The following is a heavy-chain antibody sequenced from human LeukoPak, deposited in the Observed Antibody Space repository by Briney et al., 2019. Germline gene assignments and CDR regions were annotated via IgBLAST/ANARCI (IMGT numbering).Heavy chain of an antibody. V-gene: IGHV3-21*01. CDR3: AKDEYDFWSGYSAGGAFDI. J-gene: IGHJ3*02. CDR1: GFTFSSYS. Sequence: GGSLRLSCAASGFTFSSYSMNWVRQAPGKGLEWVSSISSSSSYIYYADSVKGRFTISRDNAKNSLYLQMNSLRAEDTAVYYCAKDEYDFWSGYSAGGAFDIWGQGTMVTVSS. D-gene: IGHD3-3*01. CDR2: ISSSSSYI.